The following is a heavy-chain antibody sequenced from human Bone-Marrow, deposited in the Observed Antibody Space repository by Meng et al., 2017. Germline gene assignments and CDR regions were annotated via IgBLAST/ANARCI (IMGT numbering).Heavy chain of an antibody. CDR1: GYSFSTYW. Sequence: GESLKISCKGSGYSFSTYWIAWVRQMPGKGLEWMGFIYSGDSTTRYSPSFRGQVTISADKSITTAYLQWSSLKASDSAMYYCARIYGSGSFTFDYWGQGTLVTVSS. CDR2: IYSGDSTT. D-gene: IGHD3-10*01. J-gene: IGHJ4*02. CDR3: ARIYGSGSFTFDY. V-gene: IGHV5-51*01.